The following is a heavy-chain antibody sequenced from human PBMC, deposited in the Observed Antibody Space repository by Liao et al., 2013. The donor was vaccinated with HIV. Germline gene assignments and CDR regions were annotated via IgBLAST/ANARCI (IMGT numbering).Heavy chain of an antibody. J-gene: IGHJ4*02. D-gene: IGHD2-8*01. CDR3: ARGVPPDY. CDR2: VSATGGA. V-gene: IGHV4-4*07. Sequence: QVQLQESGPGVVKPSQTLSLTCSVSGGSMSSYYWNWIRQSAGKGLEWIGRVSATGGAIYNPSLRSRVTMSVDTSRNEFSLNLILLTAADTAVYYCARGVPPDYWGQGTLVSVSS. CDR1: GGSMSSYY.